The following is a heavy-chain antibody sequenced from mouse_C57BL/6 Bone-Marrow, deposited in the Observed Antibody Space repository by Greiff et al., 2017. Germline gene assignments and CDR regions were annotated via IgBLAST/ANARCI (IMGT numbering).Heavy chain of an antibody. J-gene: IGHJ1*03. CDR3: TTGYFDV. CDR2: IDPENGDT. CDR1: GFNIKDDY. V-gene: IGHV14-4*01. Sequence: VQLQQSGAELVRPGASVKLSCTASGFNIKDDYMHWVKQRPEPGLEWIGWIDPENGDTEYASKFQGKATITADTSSTTAYLQLSSLTSEDTAVYYCTTGYFDVWGTGTTVTVSA.